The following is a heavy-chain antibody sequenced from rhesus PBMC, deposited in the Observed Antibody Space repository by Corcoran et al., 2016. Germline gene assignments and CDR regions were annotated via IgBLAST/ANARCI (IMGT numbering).Heavy chain of an antibody. D-gene: IGHD6S26*01. CDR2: ISYARDDT. J-gene: IGHJ4*01. V-gene: IGHV3S5*01. Sequence: EVQLVESGGGLVQPGGSLRLSCAASGFTFSNYGMSGVRQAPGKGLEWVSYISYARDDTHSADSVKGRFTISSDNSKNTLSLQMNSLRPEDTAVYFCAKAAYTSGWSFDYWGQGVLVTVSS. CDR3: AKAAYTSGWSFDY. CDR1: GFTFSNYG.